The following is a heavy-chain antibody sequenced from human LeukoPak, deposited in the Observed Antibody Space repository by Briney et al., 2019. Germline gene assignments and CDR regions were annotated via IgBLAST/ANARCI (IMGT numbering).Heavy chain of an antibody. Sequence: GGSLRLSCAASGFTFSSYEMNWVRQAPGKGLEWVSYISSSGSTIYYADSVKGRFTISRDNAKNSLYLQMNSLRAEDTAVYYCAREVVRAFDIWGQGTMVTVSS. V-gene: IGHV3-48*03. CDR2: ISSSGSTI. D-gene: IGHD2-21*01. J-gene: IGHJ3*02. CDR3: AREVVRAFDI. CDR1: GFTFSSYE.